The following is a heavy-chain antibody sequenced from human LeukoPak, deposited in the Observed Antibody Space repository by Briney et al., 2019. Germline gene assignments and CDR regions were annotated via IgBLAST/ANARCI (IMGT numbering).Heavy chain of an antibody. D-gene: IGHD6-13*01. CDR2: INHSGST. CDR1: GGSFSDYY. Sequence: PSETLSLTCAVYGGSFSDYYWTWIRQSPGKGLEWIGEINHSGSTNYNSPLKSRVTISVDPYKKQFSLKLSSVTAADTAVYSCAGGPGIAAAGYFDCWGQGTLVTVST. J-gene: IGHJ4*02. V-gene: IGHV4-34*01. CDR3: AGGPGIAAAGYFDC.